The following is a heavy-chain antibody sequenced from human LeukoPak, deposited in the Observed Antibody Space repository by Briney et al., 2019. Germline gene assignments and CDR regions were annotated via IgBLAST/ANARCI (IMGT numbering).Heavy chain of an antibody. V-gene: IGHV4-34*01. CDR3: ARDSHSGFE. J-gene: IGHJ4*02. Sequence: SETLSLTCAVSGGSFSFYFCHWIRQSPGKGLEWIGEIDNRGSIQYNPSLRSRVTISLDTSRNHFPLKLASVTAADTAVYFCARDSHSGFEWGQGTLVTVSS. D-gene: IGHD3-10*01. CDR2: IDNRGSI. CDR1: GGSFSFYF.